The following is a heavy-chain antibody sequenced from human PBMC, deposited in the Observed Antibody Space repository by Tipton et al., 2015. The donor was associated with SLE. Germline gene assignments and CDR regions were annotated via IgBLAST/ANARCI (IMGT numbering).Heavy chain of an antibody. CDR1: GFVFSNYE. CDR2: ISYSGETK. J-gene: IGHJ2*01. CDR3: ARGDSGYSFRSRYLDL. Sequence: GSLRLSCAASGFVFSNYEMNWVRQAPGKGLEWISYISYSGETKIYEDSVNGRFTISRDNAKDSLHLQMNSLRAEDTAVYYCARGDSGYSFRSRYLDLWGRGTLVTVSS. D-gene: IGHD5-18*01. V-gene: IGHV3-48*03.